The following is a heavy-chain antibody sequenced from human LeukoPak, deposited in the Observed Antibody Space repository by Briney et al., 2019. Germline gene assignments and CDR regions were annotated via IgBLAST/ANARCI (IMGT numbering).Heavy chain of an antibody. V-gene: IGHV3-23*01. J-gene: IGHJ6*02. CDR2: ISGSGGST. CDR1: GFTFSSYA. D-gene: IGHD6-19*01. Sequence: PGGSLRLSCAASGFTFSSYAMSWVRQAPGKGLEWVSAISGSGGSTYYADSVKGRFTISRDNSKNTLYLQMNNLRAEDTAVYYCAKAKIAVATYYYYGMDVWGQGTTVTVSS. CDR3: AKAKIAVATYYYYGMDV.